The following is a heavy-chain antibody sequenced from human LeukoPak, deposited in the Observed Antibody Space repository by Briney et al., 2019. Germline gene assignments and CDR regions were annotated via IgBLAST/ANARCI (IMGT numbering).Heavy chain of an antibody. CDR2: ISYDGSNK. J-gene: IGHJ4*02. CDR1: GFTFSSYG. Sequence: GGSLRLSCAASGFTFSSYGMHWVRQAPGKGLEWVAVISYDGSNKYYADSVKGRFTISRDNSKNTLYLQMNSLRAEDTAVYYCAKKVRFGDIVDYWGQGTLVTVSS. V-gene: IGHV3-30*18. CDR3: AKKVRFGDIVDY. D-gene: IGHD3-10*01.